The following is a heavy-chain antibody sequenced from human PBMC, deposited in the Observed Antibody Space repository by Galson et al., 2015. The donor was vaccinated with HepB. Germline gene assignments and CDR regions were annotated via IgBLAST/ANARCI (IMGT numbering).Heavy chain of an antibody. J-gene: IGHJ4*02. CDR3: ASHYDFWSGYYAVDY. Sequence: SLRLSCAASGFTFSSYAMSWVRQAPGKGLEWVSAISGSGGSTYYADSVKGRFTISRDNSKNTLYLQMNSLRAEDTAVYYCASHYDFWSGYYAVDYWGQGTLVTVSS. CDR2: ISGSGGST. CDR1: GFTFSSYA. D-gene: IGHD3-3*01. V-gene: IGHV3-23*01.